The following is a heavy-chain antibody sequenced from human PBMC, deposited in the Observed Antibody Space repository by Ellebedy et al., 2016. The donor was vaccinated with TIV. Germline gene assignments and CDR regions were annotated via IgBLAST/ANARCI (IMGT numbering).Heavy chain of an antibody. CDR2: ISGSGGST. CDR1: GFTLSSYA. J-gene: IGHJ4*02. Sequence: GESLKISXAASGFTLSSYAMSWVRQVPGKGLEWVSAISGSGGSTYYADSVKGRFTISRDNSKNTLYLQMNSLRAEDTAVYYCAKPLGGGYYYPFDYWGQGTLVTVSS. D-gene: IGHD3-22*01. CDR3: AKPLGGGYYYPFDY. V-gene: IGHV3-23*01.